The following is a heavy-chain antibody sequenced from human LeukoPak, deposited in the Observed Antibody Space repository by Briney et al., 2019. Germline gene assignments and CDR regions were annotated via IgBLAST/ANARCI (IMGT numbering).Heavy chain of an antibody. D-gene: IGHD3-10*01. CDR2: IYFSGRT. Sequence: SETLSLTCTVSGGSISSSSYYWGWIRQPPGKGLEWIGSIYFSGRTYYNMSLKSRVTISIDTSKNQFSLKVNSVTAADTAVYYCARDNPYGSGTDYWGQGTLVTVSS. CDR3: ARDNPYGSGTDY. V-gene: IGHV4-39*07. J-gene: IGHJ4*02. CDR1: GGSISSSSYY.